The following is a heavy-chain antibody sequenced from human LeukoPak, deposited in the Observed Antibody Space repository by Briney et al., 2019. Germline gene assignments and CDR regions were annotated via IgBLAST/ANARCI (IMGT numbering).Heavy chain of an antibody. V-gene: IGHV3-30*18. CDR2: ISYDGSNK. J-gene: IGHJ4*02. Sequence: PVGSLRLSCAASGFTFSSYGMHSVRPAPGKGLEWVAVISYDGSNKYYADSEKGRFTISRDNSKNTLYLQMNSLRAEDTAVYYCAKDPYDSRSTLRGYFDCWGQGTLVTVSS. CDR3: AKDPYDSRSTLRGYFDC. D-gene: IGHD3-22*01. CDR1: GFTFSSYG.